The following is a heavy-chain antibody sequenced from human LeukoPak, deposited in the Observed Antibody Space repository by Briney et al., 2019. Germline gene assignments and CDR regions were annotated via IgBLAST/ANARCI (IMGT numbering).Heavy chain of an antibody. CDR3: AKGEGYYYDSSGYYSSFDY. J-gene: IGHJ4*02. CDR1: GFTFSNYA. CDR2: ISGSSGST. Sequence: GSLRLSCAASGFTFSNYAMSWVRQAPGKGLEWVSVISGSSGSTYYADSVTGRFTISRDNSKNTLYLQMNSLRVEDMAVYYCAKGEGYYYDSSGYYSSFDYWGQGTLVTVSS. D-gene: IGHD3-22*01. V-gene: IGHV3-23*01.